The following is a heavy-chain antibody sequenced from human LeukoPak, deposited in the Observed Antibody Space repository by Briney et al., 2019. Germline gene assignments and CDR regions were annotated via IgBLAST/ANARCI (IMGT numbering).Heavy chain of an antibody. V-gene: IGHV3-15*01. Sequence: GGSLRLSCAASGFTFSSYAMSWVRQAPGKGLEWVGRIRSKIDGGATDCAAPVKGRFTISRDDSKNTLYLQINSLKIEDTAMYYCYTSITDYWGQGTLVTVSS. CDR2: IRSKIDGGAT. J-gene: IGHJ4*02. CDR1: GFTFSSYA. CDR3: YTSITDY. D-gene: IGHD2-21*01.